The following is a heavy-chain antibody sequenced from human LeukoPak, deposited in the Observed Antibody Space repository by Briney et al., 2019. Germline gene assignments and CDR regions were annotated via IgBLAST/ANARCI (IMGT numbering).Heavy chain of an antibody. Sequence: ASVKVSCKASGYTFAGYYMHWVRQAPGQGPEWMGWINPNSGGTKYAQKFQGRVTMTRDTSISTAYMELSRLRSDDTAVYYCARAISITIFVVVIYWGQGTLVTVSS. CDR1: GYTFAGYY. CDR2: INPNSGGT. V-gene: IGHV1-2*02. D-gene: IGHD3-3*01. J-gene: IGHJ4*02. CDR3: ARAISITIFVVVIY.